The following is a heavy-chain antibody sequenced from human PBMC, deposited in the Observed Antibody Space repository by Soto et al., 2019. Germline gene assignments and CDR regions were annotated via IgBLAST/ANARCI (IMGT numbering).Heavy chain of an antibody. Sequence: AAVKVSCKASGYTFTDYYVHWVRQAPGQGLEWMGWINPNVGGTNYARKFQGRVTMTRDTSISTIYLKLTRLSPDDTAIYYCARGGREFPRIPYDTWGQGTLVTVSS. CDR1: GYTFTDYY. D-gene: IGHD3-10*01. CDR2: INPNVGGT. V-gene: IGHV1-2*02. J-gene: IGHJ5*02. CDR3: ARGGREFPRIPYDT.